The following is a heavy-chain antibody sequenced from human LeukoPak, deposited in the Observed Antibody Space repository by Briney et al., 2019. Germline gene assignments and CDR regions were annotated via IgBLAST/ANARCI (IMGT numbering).Heavy chain of an antibody. V-gene: IGHV4-34*01. CDR3: ARSSLYGYNPDY. D-gene: IGHD5-24*01. Sequence: SETLSLTCAVYGGSFSDYYWTWIRQPPGKGLEWIGEINHSRNTNYNPSLKSRVTISVDTSKNQFSLKLSSVTAADTAVYYCARSSLYGYNPDYWGQGTLVTVSS. CDR2: INHSRNT. J-gene: IGHJ4*02. CDR1: GGSFSDYY.